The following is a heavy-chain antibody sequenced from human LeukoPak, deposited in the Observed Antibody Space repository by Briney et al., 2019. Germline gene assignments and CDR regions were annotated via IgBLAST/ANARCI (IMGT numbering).Heavy chain of an antibody. Sequence: GGSLRLSCAASGNYWMHWVRQVPGKGLVWVSHINSDGSWTSYADSVKGRFTISRDNSKNTLYLQMNSLRAEDTAVYYCARAGFDYWGQGTLVTVSS. CDR3: ARAGFDY. D-gene: IGHD3-10*01. J-gene: IGHJ4*02. CDR2: INSDGSWT. V-gene: IGHV3-74*01. CDR1: GNYW.